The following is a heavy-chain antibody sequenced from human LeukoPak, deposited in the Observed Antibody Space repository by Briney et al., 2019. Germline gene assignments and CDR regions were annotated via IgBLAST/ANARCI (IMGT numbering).Heavy chain of an antibody. Sequence: PGGSLRLSCAASGFTFSSYAMHWVRQAPGKGLEWVAVISYDGSNKYYADSVKGRFTISRDNSKNTLYLQMNSLRAEDTDVYYCARGAFIVVVPADEPVPFDIWGQGTMVTVSS. V-gene: IGHV3-30-3*01. D-gene: IGHD2-2*01. CDR1: GFTFSSYA. J-gene: IGHJ3*02. CDR3: ARGAFIVVVPADEPVPFDI. CDR2: ISYDGSNK.